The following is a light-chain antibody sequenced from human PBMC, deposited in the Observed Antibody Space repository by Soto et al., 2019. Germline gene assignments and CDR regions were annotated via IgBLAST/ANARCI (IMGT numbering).Light chain of an antibody. CDR2: QDS. J-gene: IGLJ2*01. Sequence: SYELTQPPSVSVSPGQTASITCPGDKLGDKYACWYQQQPGQSPVLVIYQDSKRPSGIPERFSGSNSGNTATLTISGTQAMDEADYYCQAWDSSTYVVFGGGTKLTVL. CDR3: QAWDSSTYVV. CDR1: KLGDKY. V-gene: IGLV3-1*01.